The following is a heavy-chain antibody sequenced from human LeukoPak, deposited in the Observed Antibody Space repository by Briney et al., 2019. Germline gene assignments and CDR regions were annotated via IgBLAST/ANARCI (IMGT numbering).Heavy chain of an antibody. CDR1: GGSFSGYY. D-gene: IGHD3-22*01. Sequence: PSETLSLTCAVYGGSFSGYYWSWIRQPPGKGLEWIGEINHSGSTNYNPSLKSRVTISVDTSKNQFSLKLSSVTAADTAVYYCARRHGLELYYYDSSGYRSLDYWGQGTLVTVSS. V-gene: IGHV4-34*01. J-gene: IGHJ4*02. CDR2: INHSGST. CDR3: ARRHGLELYYYDSSGYRSLDY.